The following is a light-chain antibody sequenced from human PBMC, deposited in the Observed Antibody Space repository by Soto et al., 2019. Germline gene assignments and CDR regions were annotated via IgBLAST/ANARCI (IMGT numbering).Light chain of an antibody. CDR1: QDIANY. CDR2: ATS. J-gene: IGKJ1*01. V-gene: IGKV1-9*01. Sequence: IQLTQSPSFLSASVGDRVTITCRASQDIANYLAWYQQKPGKAPKFLIYATSTFQSGVPSRFSGSGSGTDFTLTISSLQAEDFATYYCQQYYSYPQTFGQGTKVDIK. CDR3: QQYYSYPQT.